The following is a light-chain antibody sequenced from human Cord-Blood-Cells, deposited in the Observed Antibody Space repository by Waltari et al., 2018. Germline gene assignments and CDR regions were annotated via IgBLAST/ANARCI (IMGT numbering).Light chain of an antibody. CDR1: SSDVGGYNY. J-gene: IGLJ3*02. Sequence: QSALTQPASVSGSPGQSITISCTGTSSDVGGYNYVSCYQQHPVKAPKLMIYDVSKRPSGVSNRFSGSKSGNTASLTISGLQAEDEADYYCSSYTSSSTWVFGGGTKLTVL. CDR2: DVS. V-gene: IGLV2-14*01. CDR3: SSYTSSSTWV.